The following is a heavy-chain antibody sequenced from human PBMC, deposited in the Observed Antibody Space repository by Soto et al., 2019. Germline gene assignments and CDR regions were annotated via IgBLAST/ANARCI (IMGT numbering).Heavy chain of an antibody. D-gene: IGHD3-10*01. CDR3: AKDRSGSYYKAPYYFDY. CDR2: ISGSGGST. J-gene: IGHJ4*02. Sequence: PGGSLRLSCAAPGFTFSSYAMSWVRQAPGKGLEWVSAISGSGGSTYYADSVKGRFTISRDNSKNTLYLQMNSLRAEDTAVYYCAKDRSGSYYKAPYYFDYWGQGTLVTVSS. V-gene: IGHV3-23*01. CDR1: GFTFSSYA.